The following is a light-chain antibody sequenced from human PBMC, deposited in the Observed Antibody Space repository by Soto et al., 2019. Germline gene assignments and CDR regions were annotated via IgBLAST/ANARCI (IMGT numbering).Light chain of an antibody. J-gene: IGKJ5*01. CDR3: QQLKSNLIT. V-gene: IGKV1-9*01. CDR1: QGINSY. Sequence: IQLTQSPSSLSASVGDRVTITCRASQGINSYLAWYQQKPGKAPKLLIYAASTLQSGVPSRFSGSGSGTEFTLTISSLQPEDFATYYCQQLKSNLITFGQGTRLEIK. CDR2: AAS.